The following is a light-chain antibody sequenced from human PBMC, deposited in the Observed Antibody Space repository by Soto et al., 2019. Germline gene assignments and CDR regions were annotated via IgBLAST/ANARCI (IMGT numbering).Light chain of an antibody. CDR1: SSDVGVYNY. V-gene: IGLV2-14*01. J-gene: IGLJ1*01. Sequence: QSALTQPASVSGSPGQSITISCTGTSSDVGVYNYVSWYQQHPGKAPKLIIYEVRNRPSGGSYRFSASKSGNTASLTISGLQAEDEADYYCSSYRSSSTIDGVFGTGTKLTVL. CDR3: SSYRSSSTIDGV. CDR2: EVR.